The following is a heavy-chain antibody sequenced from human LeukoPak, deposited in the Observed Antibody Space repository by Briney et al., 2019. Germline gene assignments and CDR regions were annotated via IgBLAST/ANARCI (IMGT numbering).Heavy chain of an antibody. CDR1: GGSISSYY. D-gene: IGHD6-13*01. CDR3: ARVDSYSSSWYYFDY. Sequence: TSETLSLTCTVSGGSISSYYWSWIRQPPGKGLEWIGYIYYSGSTNYNPSLKSRVTISVDTSKNQFSLKLSSVTAADTAVCYCARVDSYSSSWYYFDYWGQGTLVTVSS. J-gene: IGHJ4*02. CDR2: IYYSGST. V-gene: IGHV4-59*01.